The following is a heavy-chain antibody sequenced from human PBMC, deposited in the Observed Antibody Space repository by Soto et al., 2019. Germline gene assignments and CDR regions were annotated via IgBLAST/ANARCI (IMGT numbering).Heavy chain of an antibody. J-gene: IGHJ4*02. Sequence: LRLSCATSGYAFEDYAMHWVRQVPWKGLEWVSLISWDGESTYYADPVKGRFTVSRDNSEKSLYLQMNSVRVDDTALYYCAKVGQLDITTGHAYFDHWGQGTLVTVSS. V-gene: IGHV3-43D*04. CDR2: ISWDGEST. CDR1: GYAFEDYA. D-gene: IGHD5-12*01. CDR3: AKVGQLDITTGHAYFDH.